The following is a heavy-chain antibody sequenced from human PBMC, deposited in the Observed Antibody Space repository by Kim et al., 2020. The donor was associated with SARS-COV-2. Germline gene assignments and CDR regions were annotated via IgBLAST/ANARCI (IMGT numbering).Heavy chain of an antibody. CDR1: GGSISSYY. D-gene: IGHD3-3*01. CDR2: IYYSGST. CDR3: ARHFGVVITDWFDP. V-gene: IGHV4-59*08. J-gene: IGHJ5*02. Sequence: SETLSLTCTVSGGSISSYYWSWIRQPPGKGLEWIGYIYYSGSTNYNPSLKSRVTISVDTSKNEFSLKLSSVTAADTAVYYCARHFGVVITDWFDPWGQGT.